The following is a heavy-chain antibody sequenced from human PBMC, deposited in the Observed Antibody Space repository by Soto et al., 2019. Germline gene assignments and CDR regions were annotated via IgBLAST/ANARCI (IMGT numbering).Heavy chain of an antibody. Sequence: SETLSLTCAVYGGSFSGYYWSWIRQPPGKGLEWIGEINHSGSTNYNPSLKSRVTISVDTSKNQFSLKLSSVTAADTAVYYCARAPYGSGSYYNLRIFDPWGQGTLVTVSS. V-gene: IGHV4-34*01. J-gene: IGHJ5*02. CDR3: ARAPYGSGSYYNLRIFDP. CDR1: GGSFSGYY. D-gene: IGHD3-10*01. CDR2: INHSGST.